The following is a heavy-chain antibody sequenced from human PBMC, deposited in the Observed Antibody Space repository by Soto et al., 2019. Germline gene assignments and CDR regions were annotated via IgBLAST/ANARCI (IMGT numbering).Heavy chain of an antibody. D-gene: IGHD1-1*01. Sequence: GGSLRLSCAASGFTFSSYGMHWVRQAPGKGLEWVAVIWYDGSNKYYADSVKGRFTISRDNSKNTLYLQMNSLRAEDTAVYYCARDRHTGYYYYYYGMDVWGQGTTVTVSS. CDR1: GFTFSSYG. CDR2: IWYDGSNK. V-gene: IGHV3-33*01. CDR3: ARDRHTGYYYYYYGMDV. J-gene: IGHJ6*02.